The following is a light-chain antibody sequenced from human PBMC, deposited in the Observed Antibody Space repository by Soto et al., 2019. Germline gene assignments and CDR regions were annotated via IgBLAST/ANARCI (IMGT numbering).Light chain of an antibody. V-gene: IGLV1-44*01. J-gene: IGLJ7*01. Sequence: QSVLTQPPSASGTPGQRVTISCSGSSSNIGSNSVNWYQQVPGTAPKLLIYSNNKWPSGVPDRFSGSKSGTSASLAITGLQSEDEADYYCAAWDDRLKGVVFGGGTQLTVL. CDR3: AAWDDRLKGVV. CDR2: SNN. CDR1: SSNIGSNS.